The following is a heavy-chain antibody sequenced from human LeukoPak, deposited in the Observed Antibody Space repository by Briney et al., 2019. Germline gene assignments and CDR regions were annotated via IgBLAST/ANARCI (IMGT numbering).Heavy chain of an antibody. CDR1: GASIGTGGFY. Sequence: PSETLSLTCTISGASIGTGGFYWTWIRQPPGEGLEWIGYIYYTGSVDYNASLKSRLTISLDTSKNQFSLKLNSVTAADTAVYYCARDHGYYFGSQTSTLDVWGQGTAVTVSS. CDR2: IYYTGSV. J-gene: IGHJ6*02. V-gene: IGHV4-31*03. CDR3: ARDHGYYFGSQTSTLDV. D-gene: IGHD3-10*01.